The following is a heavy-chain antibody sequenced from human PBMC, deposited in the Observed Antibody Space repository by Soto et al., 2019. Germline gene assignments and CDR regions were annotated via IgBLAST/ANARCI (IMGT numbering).Heavy chain of an antibody. Sequence: PGESLKISCKGSGYKFIDYWIGWVRQVPEKGLEWMGSIYPGGFDIKYGPSFQGQVTISADKSITTVYLQWSSLKASETGIYYCARAFVGEYYDRRSWHSAYWAQRTQVTGSS. CDR1: GYKFIDYW. CDR3: ARAFVGEYYDRRSWHSAY. D-gene: IGHD3-16*01. V-gene: IGHV5-51*01. J-gene: IGHJ4*02. CDR2: IYPGGFDI.